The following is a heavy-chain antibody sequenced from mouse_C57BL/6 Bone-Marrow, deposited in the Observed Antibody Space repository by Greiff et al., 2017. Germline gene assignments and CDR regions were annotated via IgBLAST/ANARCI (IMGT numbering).Heavy chain of an antibody. V-gene: IGHV1-81*01. CDR1: GYTFTSYG. CDR3: ARSGGGLLRDFDY. CDR2: IYPRSGNT. Sequence: QVQLQQSGAELARPGASVKLSCKASGYTFTSYGISWVKQRTGQGLEWIGEIYPRSGNTYYNEKFKGKATLTADKSSSTAYMGLRSLTSEDSAVYFCARSGGGLLRDFDYWGQGTTLTGSS. D-gene: IGHD2-3*01. J-gene: IGHJ2*01.